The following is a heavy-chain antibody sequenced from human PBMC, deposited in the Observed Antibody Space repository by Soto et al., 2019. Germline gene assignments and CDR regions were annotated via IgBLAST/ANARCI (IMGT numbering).Heavy chain of an antibody. D-gene: IGHD1-26*01. CDR2: IIPIFGTA. CDR1: GGTFSSYA. V-gene: IGHV1-69*13. Sequence: GASVKVSCKASGGTFSSYAISWVRQAPGQGLEWMGGIIPIFGTANYAQKFQGRVTITADESTSTAYMELSSLRSEDTAVYYCARVPTEGPYSGSYNYWGQGTLVTVSS. CDR3: ARVPTEGPYSGSYNY. J-gene: IGHJ4*02.